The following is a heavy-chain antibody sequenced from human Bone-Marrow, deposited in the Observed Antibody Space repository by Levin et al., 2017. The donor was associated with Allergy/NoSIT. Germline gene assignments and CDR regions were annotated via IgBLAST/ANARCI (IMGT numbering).Heavy chain of an antibody. J-gene: IGHJ4*02. CDR3: ARGGDFGDYFQY. Sequence: TGGSLRLSCAASGFNFGDHYMAWIRQAPGKGLEWLSYISRTGNTIFYAESVKGRFTISRDNAKNSVYLQMNGLTTDDTAVYFCARGGDFGDYFQYWGQGTLVTVSS. CDR2: ISRTGNTI. CDR1: GFNFGDHY. V-gene: IGHV3-11*01. D-gene: IGHD4-17*01.